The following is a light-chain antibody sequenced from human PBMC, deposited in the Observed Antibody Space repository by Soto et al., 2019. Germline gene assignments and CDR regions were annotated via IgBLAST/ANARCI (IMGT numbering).Light chain of an antibody. CDR1: SSVVGSYNR. J-gene: IGLJ1*01. CDR3: SSYTSSNTYV. CDR2: EVN. Sequence: SVLNQPPSGFRSPGQSVAISLPGNSSVVGSYNRVSWYQQPPGTAPKVMIYEVNNRPSGVPDRFSGSKSGNTASLTISGLQAEDEADYYCSSYTSSNTYVFGTGTKVTVL. V-gene: IGLV2-18*02.